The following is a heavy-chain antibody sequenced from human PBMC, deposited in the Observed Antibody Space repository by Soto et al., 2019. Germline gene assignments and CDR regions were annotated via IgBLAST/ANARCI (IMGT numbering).Heavy chain of an antibody. CDR2: LNGDASSA. V-gene: IGHV3-74*03. CDR1: GFTFSSYW. CDR3: ARGEGSYSDF. J-gene: IGHJ4*02. D-gene: IGHD3-10*01. Sequence: EVQLVESGGGLVQPGESLRLSCAASGFTFSSYWMHWVRQAPGKGLVWVSRLNGDASSASYADSVKGRFTISRDNAKNTSYLQMNNLRVEDTAVYYCARGEGSYSDFWGQGTLVAVSS.